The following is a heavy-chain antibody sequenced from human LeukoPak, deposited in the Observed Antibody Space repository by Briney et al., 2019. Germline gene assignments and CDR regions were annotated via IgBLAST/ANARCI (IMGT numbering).Heavy chain of an antibody. CDR3: ARVVDDSSGYYIDY. CDR1: GGSISSGGYS. V-gene: IGHV4-30-4*07. CDR2: IYYSGST. D-gene: IGHD3-22*01. J-gene: IGHJ4*02. Sequence: KPSETLSLTCAVSGGSISSGGYSWSWIRQPPGKGLEWIGYIYYSGSTYYNPSLKSRVTISVDTSKNQFSLKLSSVTAADTAVYYCARVVDDSSGYYIDYWGQGTLVTVSS.